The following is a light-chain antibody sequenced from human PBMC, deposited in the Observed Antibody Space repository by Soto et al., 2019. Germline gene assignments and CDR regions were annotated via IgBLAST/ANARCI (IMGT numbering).Light chain of an antibody. CDR3: NSYTSSGTVV. V-gene: IGLV2-14*01. Sequence: QSALTQPASVSGWPGQSITIYCTGTSSDVGVSIYVSWYQLSPGKAPKLLIYDVDRPSGVSNRFSGSKSGNTASLTISGLQAEDEAAYYCNSYTSSGTVVFGGGTTVTVL. J-gene: IGLJ3*02. CDR2: DV. CDR1: SSDVGVSIY.